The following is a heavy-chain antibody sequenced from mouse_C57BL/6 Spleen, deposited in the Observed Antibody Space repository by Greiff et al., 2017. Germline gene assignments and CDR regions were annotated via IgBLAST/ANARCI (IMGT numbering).Heavy chain of an antibody. J-gene: IGHJ4*01. CDR3: ARDYGSSFLYAMDY. CDR1: GYAFSSYW. Sequence: QVQLKQSGAELVKPGASVKISCKASGYAFSSYWMNWVKQRPGKGLEWIGQIYPGDGDTNYNGKFKGKATLTADKSSSTAYMQLSSLTSEDSAVYFCARDYGSSFLYAMDYWGQGTSVTVSS. D-gene: IGHD1-1*01. V-gene: IGHV1-80*01. CDR2: IYPGDGDT.